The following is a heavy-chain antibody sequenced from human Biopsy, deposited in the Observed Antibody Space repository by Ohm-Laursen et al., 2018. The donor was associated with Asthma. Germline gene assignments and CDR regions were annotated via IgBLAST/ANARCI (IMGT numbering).Heavy chain of an antibody. CDR3: ARDVMEWYLPAFDF. Sequence: SLRLSCTASGFTFRSYAMHWVRQAPGKGLEWVAVGGSYYDGGLKYYADSVNGRFTVSGDDSKNTLYLQMNSLRPDDTAVYYCARDVMEWYLPAFDFWGQGTLVTVSS. D-gene: IGHD3-3*01. J-gene: IGHJ4*02. V-gene: IGHV3-30-3*01. CDR2: GGSYYDGGLK. CDR1: GFTFRSYA.